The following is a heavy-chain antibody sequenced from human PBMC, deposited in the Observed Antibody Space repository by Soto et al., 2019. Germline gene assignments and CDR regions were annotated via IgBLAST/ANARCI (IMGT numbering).Heavy chain of an antibody. D-gene: IGHD3-22*01. Sequence: PGGSLRLSCAASGFTFSSYGMHWVRQAPGKGLEWVADIRSSGTYTNYADSVKGRFTISRDNAKNSLYLQMNSLRAEDTAVYYCARDPLLDYYDSSGEDAFDIWGQGTMVTVSS. J-gene: IGHJ3*02. CDR1: GFTFSSYG. CDR3: ARDPLLDYYDSSGEDAFDI. V-gene: IGHV3-21*05. CDR2: IRSSGTYT.